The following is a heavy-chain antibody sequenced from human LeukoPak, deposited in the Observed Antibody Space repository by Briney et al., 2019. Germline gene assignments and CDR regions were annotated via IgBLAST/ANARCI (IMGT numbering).Heavy chain of an antibody. J-gene: IGHJ5*02. CDR3: ASHGEQLVSYNWFDP. V-gene: IGHV4-39*01. D-gene: IGHD6-6*01. Sequence: SETLSLTCTVSGGSISSSSYYWGWIRQPPGKGLEWIGSIYYSGTTYYNPSLKSRVTISVDTSKNQFSLKLSSVTAADTAVYYCASHGEQLVSYNWFDPWGQGTLVIVSS. CDR1: GGSISSSSYY. CDR2: IYYSGTT.